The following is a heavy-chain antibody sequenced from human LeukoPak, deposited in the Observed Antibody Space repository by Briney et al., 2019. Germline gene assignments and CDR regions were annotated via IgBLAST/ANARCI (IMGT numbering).Heavy chain of an antibody. CDR3: ARGGVPGGFDI. V-gene: IGHV3-74*01. D-gene: IGHD2-15*01. Sequence: PGGSLRLSCAASGLTFSTYWMHWVRQVPGKGLVWVSQINGDGGSTFYADSVKGRFTISRGNSKNTLYLQVNSLRVEDTAVYYCARGGVPGGFDIWGQGTTVTV. CDR2: INGDGGST. CDR1: GLTFSTYW. J-gene: IGHJ3*02.